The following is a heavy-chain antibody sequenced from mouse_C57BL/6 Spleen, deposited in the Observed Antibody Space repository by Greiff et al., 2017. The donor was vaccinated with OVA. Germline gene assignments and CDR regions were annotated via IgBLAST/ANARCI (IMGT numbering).Heavy chain of an antibody. CDR2: INPNNGGT. D-gene: IGHD4-1*01. CDR1: GYTFTDYY. V-gene: IGHV1-26*01. J-gene: IGHJ2*01. Sequence: EVQLQQSGPELVKPGASVKISCKASGYTFTDYYMNWVKQSHGKSLEWIGDINPNNGGTSYNQKFKGKATMTVDKSSSTAYMELRSLTSEDSAVYYCARKDLGYWGQGTTLTVSS. CDR3: ARKDLGY.